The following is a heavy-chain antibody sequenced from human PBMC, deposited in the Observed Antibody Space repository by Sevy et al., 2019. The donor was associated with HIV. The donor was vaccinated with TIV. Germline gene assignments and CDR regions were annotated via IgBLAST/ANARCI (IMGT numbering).Heavy chain of an antibody. D-gene: IGHD2-15*01. J-gene: IGHJ6*03. Sequence: ASVKVSCKASGYTFTGYYMHWVRQAPGQGLEWMGWINPNSGGTNYAQKFQGRVTMTRETSISTAYMELSRLRSDDTAVYYCARVGDCSGGSCYYYYYMDVWGKGTTVTVSS. CDR3: ARVGDCSGGSCYYYYYMDV. CDR1: GYTFTGYY. V-gene: IGHV1-2*02. CDR2: INPNSGGT.